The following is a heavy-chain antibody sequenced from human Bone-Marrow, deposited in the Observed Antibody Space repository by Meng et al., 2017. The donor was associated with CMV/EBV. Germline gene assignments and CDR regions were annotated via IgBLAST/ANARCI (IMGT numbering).Heavy chain of an antibody. J-gene: IGHJ6*01. D-gene: IGHD5-24*01. V-gene: IGHV3-30*04. CDR1: GFTFSSYA. CDR3: ARGDAGYYYGMDV. Sequence: GGSLRLSCAASGFTFSSYAMHWVRQAPGKGLEWVAVISYDGSNKYYADSVKGRFTISRDNAKNSLFLQMNSLRAEDTAVYYCARGDAGYYYGMDVWGQGTTVTFYS. CDR2: ISYDGSNK.